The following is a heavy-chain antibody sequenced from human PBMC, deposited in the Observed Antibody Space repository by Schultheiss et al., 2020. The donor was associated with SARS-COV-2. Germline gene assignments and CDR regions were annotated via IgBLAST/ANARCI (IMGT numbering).Heavy chain of an antibody. J-gene: IGHJ4*02. D-gene: IGHD3-10*01. CDR1: GFTFSSYG. Sequence: GGSLRLSCAASGFTFSSYGMHWVRQAPGKGLEWVSAISGSGGSTYYADSVKGRFTISRDNSKNTLYLQMNSLRAEDTAVYYCAKDPLLWFGELGYWGQGTLVTVSS. CDR2: ISGSGGST. CDR3: AKDPLLWFGELGY. V-gene: IGHV3-23*01.